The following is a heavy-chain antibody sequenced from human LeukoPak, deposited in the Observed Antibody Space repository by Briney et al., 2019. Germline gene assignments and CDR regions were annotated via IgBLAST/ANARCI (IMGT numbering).Heavy chain of an antibody. V-gene: IGHV5-51*01. CDR2: IYPGDSDT. CDR1: GYTFSSYW. D-gene: IGHD2-21*02. Sequence: GESLKISCKGSGYTFSSYWIGWVRQVPGKGLEWMGIIYPGDSDTRYSPSLQGQVTISADKSISTAYLQWSSLKASDTAMYYCARDQNPMRHIVVVTAMFPDYYYYMDVWGKGTTVTVSS. CDR3: ARDQNPMRHIVVVTAMFPDYYYYMDV. J-gene: IGHJ6*03.